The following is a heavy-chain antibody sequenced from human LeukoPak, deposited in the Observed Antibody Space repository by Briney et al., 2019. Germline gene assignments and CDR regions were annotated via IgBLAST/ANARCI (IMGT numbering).Heavy chain of an antibody. D-gene: IGHD6-13*01. CDR1: GGSISSYY. Sequence: SETLSLTCTVSGGSISSYYWSWIRQPPGKGLEWIGYIYYSGSTNYNPSLKSRVTISVDTSKNQFSLKLSSVTAADTAVYYCARGPQTRYSSSWTFDYWGQGTLVTVSS. CDR3: ARGPQTRYSSSWTFDY. CDR2: IYYSGST. J-gene: IGHJ4*02. V-gene: IGHV4-59*01.